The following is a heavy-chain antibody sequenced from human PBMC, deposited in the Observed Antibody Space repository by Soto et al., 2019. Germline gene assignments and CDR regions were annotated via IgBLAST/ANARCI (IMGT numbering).Heavy chain of an antibody. Sequence: ASLKVASKASGYTFTGYYMHWVRQAPGQGLEWMGWINPNSGGTNYAQKFQGRVTMTRDTSISTAYMELSRLRSDDTAVYYCASIAVAGTSVGDYWGQGTLVTVSS. CDR2: INPNSGGT. CDR1: GYTFTGYY. J-gene: IGHJ4*02. V-gene: IGHV1-2*02. CDR3: ASIAVAGTSVGDY. D-gene: IGHD6-19*01.